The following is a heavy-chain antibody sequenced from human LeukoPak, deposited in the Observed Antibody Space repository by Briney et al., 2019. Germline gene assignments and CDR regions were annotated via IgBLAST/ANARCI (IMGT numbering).Heavy chain of an antibody. CDR1: GFTFSSYG. J-gene: IGHJ4*02. D-gene: IGHD2-21*02. CDR2: ISYDGSKK. CDR3: AKDGGGAYCSGDCFPYYLDY. V-gene: IGHV3-30*18. Sequence: GGCLRLFCAASGFTFSSYGMHWVRQAPGKGLEWVAVISYDGSKKYYADSVKGRSTVSRDNSKNTLYLQMNSLSAEDTAVYYCAKDGGGAYCSGDCFPYYLDYWGQGTLVTVSS.